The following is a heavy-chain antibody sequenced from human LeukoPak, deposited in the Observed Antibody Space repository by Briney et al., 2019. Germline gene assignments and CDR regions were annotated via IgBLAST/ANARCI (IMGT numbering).Heavy chain of an antibody. D-gene: IGHD6-6*01. CDR2: IYHSGST. Sequence: NPSETLSLTCAVSGGSISSSNWWSWVRQPPGKGLEWIGEIYHSGSTNYNPSLKSRVTISVDKSKNQFSLKLSSVTAADTAVYYCARDLYRRENSSSSGYYYYYMDVWGKGTTVTVSS. V-gene: IGHV4-4*02. CDR3: ARDLYRRENSSSSGYYYYYMDV. J-gene: IGHJ6*03. CDR1: GGSISSSNW.